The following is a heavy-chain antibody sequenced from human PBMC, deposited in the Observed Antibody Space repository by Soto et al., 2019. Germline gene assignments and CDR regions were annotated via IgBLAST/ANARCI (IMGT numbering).Heavy chain of an antibody. CDR1: GFSLTTSGGG. V-gene: IGHV2-5*02. CDR2: IYWDDAK. Sequence: SGPTLVNPTQTLTLTCTFSGFSLTTSGGGVGWIRQPPGKALEWLALIYWDDAKRSSPSLKNRLTITKDTSKNHVVLTMTNMDPVDTAPYFCARGDSTGYYPYWGQGTLVPVSS. D-gene: IGHD3-22*01. J-gene: IGHJ4*02. CDR3: ARGDSTGYYPY.